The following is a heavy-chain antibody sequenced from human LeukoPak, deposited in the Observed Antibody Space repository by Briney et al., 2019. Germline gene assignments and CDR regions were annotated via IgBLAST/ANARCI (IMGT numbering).Heavy chain of an antibody. CDR1: GYSFTSYW. CDR3: ARPRDTAMGGFDY. D-gene: IGHD5-18*01. J-gene: IGHJ4*02. CDR2: IYPGDSDT. Sequence: GESLKISCKGSGYSFTSYWIGWVRQMPGKGLEWMGIIYPGDSDTRYSPSFQGQVTISADKSIGTAYLQWSSLKASDTALYYCARPRDTAMGGFDYWGQGTLVTVSS. V-gene: IGHV5-51*01.